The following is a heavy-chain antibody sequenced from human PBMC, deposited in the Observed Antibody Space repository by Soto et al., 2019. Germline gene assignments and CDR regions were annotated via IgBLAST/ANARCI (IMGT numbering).Heavy chain of an antibody. J-gene: IGHJ4*02. CDR1: GFTFSTYN. V-gene: IGHV3-21*01. D-gene: IGHD6-19*01. CDR2: ISSSTSYI. Sequence: GGSLRLSCAASGFTFSTYNMNWVRQAPGKGLEWVSSISSSTSYIYYADSVKGRFTISRDNAKNSLYLQMNSLRAEDTAVYYCARVRRSDGDSSGWYDYWGQGTLVTV. CDR3: ARVRRSDGDSSGWYDY.